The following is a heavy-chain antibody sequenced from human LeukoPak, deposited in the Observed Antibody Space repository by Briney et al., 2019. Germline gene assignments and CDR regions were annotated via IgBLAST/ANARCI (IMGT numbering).Heavy chain of an antibody. D-gene: IGHD3-10*01. CDR3: ARDGVITMVQGATNWFDP. J-gene: IGHJ5*02. Sequence: SQTLSLTCAVSGGSISSGGYYWSWIRQPAGKGLEWIGRIYTSGSTNCNPSLKSRVTISVDTSKNQYSLKLSSVTAADTAVYYCARDGVITMVQGATNWFDPWGQGTLVTVSS. V-gene: IGHV4-61*02. CDR1: GGSISSGGYY. CDR2: IYTSGST.